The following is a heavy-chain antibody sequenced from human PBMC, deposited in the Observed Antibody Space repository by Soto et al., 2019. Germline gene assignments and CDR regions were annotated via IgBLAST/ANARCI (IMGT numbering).Heavy chain of an antibody. CDR1: GGTFSSYA. CDR2: IIPIFGTA. Sequence: SVKVSCKASGGTFSSYAISWVRQAPGKGLDWMGGIIPIFGTANYAQKFQGRVTITADESTSTAYMELSSLRSEDTAVYYCARAFPGIAVAGAPSYYYYGMDVWGQGTTVTSP. CDR3: ARAFPGIAVAGAPSYYYYGMDV. D-gene: IGHD6-19*01. J-gene: IGHJ6*02. V-gene: IGHV1-69*13.